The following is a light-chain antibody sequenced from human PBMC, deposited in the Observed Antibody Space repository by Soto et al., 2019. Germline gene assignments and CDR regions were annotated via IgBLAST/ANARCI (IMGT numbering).Light chain of an antibody. CDR1: QSVSSY. CDR3: QQRSNWPPLT. V-gene: IGKV3-11*01. Sequence: EILLTQSPATLSLSPGESATLSCRASQSVSSYLAWYQQKPGQAPRLLIYDASNRATGIPARFSGSGSGTDFTLTISSLEPEDFAVYYCQQRSNWPPLTFGGGTKVDIK. CDR2: DAS. J-gene: IGKJ4*01.